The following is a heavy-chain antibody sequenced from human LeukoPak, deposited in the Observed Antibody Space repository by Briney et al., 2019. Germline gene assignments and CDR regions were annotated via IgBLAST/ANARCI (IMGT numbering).Heavy chain of an antibody. Sequence: TLSLTCTVSGGSISSGGYYWSCIRQHPGKGLEWIGYIYYSGSTYYNPSLKSRVTISVDTSKNQFSLKLSSVTAADTAVYYCASTVVDYFDYWGQGTLVTVSS. CDR1: GGSISSGGYY. J-gene: IGHJ4*02. CDR2: IYYSGST. V-gene: IGHV4-31*03. D-gene: IGHD4-23*01. CDR3: ASTVVDYFDY.